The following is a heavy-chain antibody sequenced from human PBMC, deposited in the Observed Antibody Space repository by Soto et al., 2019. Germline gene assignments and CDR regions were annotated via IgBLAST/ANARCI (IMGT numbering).Heavy chain of an antibody. J-gene: IGHJ4*02. CDR1: GYSFTGYY. CDR3: ARGDYGTGGYPFPYFDY. CDR2: INPDSGAT. D-gene: IGHD2-8*02. Sequence: HEHLVQSGAEVKRPGASLKLSCKASGYSFTGYYIHWVRQAPGRGLEWMGWINPDSGATNYAQNFQSRVTLTSDTSISTASMDLTSLTSDDTAVYYCARGDYGTGGYPFPYFDYWGQGTLVIVSS. V-gene: IGHV1-2*02.